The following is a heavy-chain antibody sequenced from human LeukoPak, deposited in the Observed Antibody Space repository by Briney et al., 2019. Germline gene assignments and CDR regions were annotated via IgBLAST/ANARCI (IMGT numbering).Heavy chain of an antibody. CDR1: GFTFSTHW. V-gene: IGHV3-7*05. CDR3: ISGSYFDN. J-gene: IGHJ4*02. D-gene: IGHD2-15*01. Sequence: GESLKISCAASGFTFSTHWMSWVRQAPGKGLECVANIKPDGSEKYYVDSVKGRFTISRDNAKNSLYLQMNSLRAEDTAVYYCISGSYFDNWGQGTLVTVSS. CDR2: IKPDGSEK.